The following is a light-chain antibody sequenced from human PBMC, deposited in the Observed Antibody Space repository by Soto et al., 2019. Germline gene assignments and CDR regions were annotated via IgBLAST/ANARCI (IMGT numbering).Light chain of an antibody. V-gene: IGKV3-11*01. Sequence: EIVLTQSPATLSLSPGERATLSCRASQSVSSYLAWYQQKPGQAPRLLIYDASNRATGIPARFSGSGSGTDFTLTISSLEPEEFAVYYCQQRSNWKTFGQGTKVEIQ. J-gene: IGKJ1*01. CDR2: DAS. CDR1: QSVSSY. CDR3: QQRSNWKT.